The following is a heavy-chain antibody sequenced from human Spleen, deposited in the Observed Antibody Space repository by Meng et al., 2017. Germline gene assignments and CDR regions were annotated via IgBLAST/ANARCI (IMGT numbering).Heavy chain of an antibody. CDR3: ARVPRSLWFGEPAAFDY. CDR2: INSDGSST. J-gene: IGHJ4*02. D-gene: IGHD3-10*01. Sequence: GESLKISCAASGFTFSSYWMHWVRQAPGKGLVWVSRINSDGSSTSYADSVKGRFTISRDNAKNTLYLQMNSLRAEDTAVYYCARVPRSLWFGEPAAFDYWGQGTLVTVSS. V-gene: IGHV3-74*01. CDR1: GFTFSSYW.